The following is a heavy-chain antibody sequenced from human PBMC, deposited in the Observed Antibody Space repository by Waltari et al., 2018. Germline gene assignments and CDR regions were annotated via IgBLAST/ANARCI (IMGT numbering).Heavy chain of an antibody. Sequence: QLQLQESGPGLVKPSETLSLTCTVSGGSLSSSSYYWGWIRQPPGKGLEWIGSIYYSGSTYYNPSLKSRVTISVDTSKNQFSLKLSSVTAADTAVYYCARFGRNDAFDYWGQGTLVTVSS. CDR1: GGSLSSSSYY. J-gene: IGHJ4*02. V-gene: IGHV4-39*07. D-gene: IGHD1-1*01. CDR3: ARFGRNDAFDY. CDR2: IYYSGST.